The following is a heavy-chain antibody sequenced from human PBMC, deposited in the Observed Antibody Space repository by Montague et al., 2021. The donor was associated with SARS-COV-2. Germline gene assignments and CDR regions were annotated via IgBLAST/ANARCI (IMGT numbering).Heavy chain of an antibody. CDR2: IYYSGST. Sequence: SETLSLTCTVSGGSISSSSYYWGWIRQPPGKGLEWIGYIYYSGSTYYNPFLKSRVTISVDTSKNQFSLKLSSVTAADTAVYYCARDVRSSNCEVWFDPWGQGTLLTVSS. CDR3: ARDVRSSNCEVWFDP. V-gene: IGHV4-39*07. D-gene: IGHD6-13*01. J-gene: IGHJ5*02. CDR1: GGSISSSSYY.